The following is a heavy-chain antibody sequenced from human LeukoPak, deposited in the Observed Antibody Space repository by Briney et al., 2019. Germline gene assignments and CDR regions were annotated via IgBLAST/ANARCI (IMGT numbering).Heavy chain of an antibody. V-gene: IGHV3-30*04. CDR3: ARGYYDFWNGYFDY. CDR2: ISYDGSSK. CDR1: GFTFSSYA. Sequence: PGGSLRLSCAASGFTFSSYAMHWVRQAPGKGLEWVAVISYDGSSKYYADSVKGRFTISRDNSKNTLYLQMNSLRAEDTAVYYCARGYYDFWNGYFDYWGQGTLVTVSS. J-gene: IGHJ4*02. D-gene: IGHD3-3*01.